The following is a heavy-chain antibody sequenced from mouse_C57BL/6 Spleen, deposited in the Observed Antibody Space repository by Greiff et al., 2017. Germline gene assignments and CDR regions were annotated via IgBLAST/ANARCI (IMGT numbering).Heavy chain of an antibody. J-gene: IGHJ2*01. CDR1: GYAFSSSW. D-gene: IGHD1-1*01. Sequence: QVQLQQSGPELVKPGASVKISCKASGYAFSSSWMNWVKQRPGKGLEWIGRIYPGDGVTNYNGKFKGKATLTADKSSSTAYMQLSSLTSEDSAVYFCARYTYYGSSYEGYWGQGTTLTVSS. CDR3: ARYTYYGSSYEGY. V-gene: IGHV1-82*01. CDR2: IYPGDGVT.